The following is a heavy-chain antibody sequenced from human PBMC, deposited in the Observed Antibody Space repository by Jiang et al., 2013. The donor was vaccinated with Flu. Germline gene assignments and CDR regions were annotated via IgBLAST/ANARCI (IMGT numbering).Heavy chain of an antibody. D-gene: IGHD6-13*01. J-gene: IGHJ4*02. CDR2: IYYSGST. V-gene: IGHV4-59*01. Sequence: GSGLVKPSETLSLTCTVSGGSISSYYWSWIRQPPGKGLEWIGYIYYSGSTNYNPSLKSRVTISVDTSKNQFSLKLSSVTAADTAVYYCARDRGGGGAAAGLFDYWGQGTLVTVSS. CDR1: GGSISSYY. CDR3: ARDRGGGGAAAGLFDY.